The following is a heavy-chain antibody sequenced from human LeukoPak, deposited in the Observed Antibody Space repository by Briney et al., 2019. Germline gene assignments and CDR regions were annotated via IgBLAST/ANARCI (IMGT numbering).Heavy chain of an antibody. Sequence: SGTLSLTCAVSGGSISSSNWWSWVRQPPGKGLEWIGEIYHSGSTNYNPSLKSRVTISVDTSKNQFSLKLSSVTAADTAVYYCARGPNYYDSSSYFDLWGRGTLVTVSS. D-gene: IGHD3-22*01. CDR1: GGSISSSNW. J-gene: IGHJ2*01. CDR3: ARGPNYYDSSSYFDL. CDR2: IYHSGST. V-gene: IGHV4-4*02.